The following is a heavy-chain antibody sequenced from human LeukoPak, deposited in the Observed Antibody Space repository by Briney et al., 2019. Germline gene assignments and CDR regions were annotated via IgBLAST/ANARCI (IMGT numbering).Heavy chain of an antibody. CDR1: GFTFSSYG. V-gene: IGHV3-30*03. CDR2: ISYDGSNK. D-gene: IGHD6-13*01. CDR3: ARVTTAAGLSNYGMDV. Sequence: PGGSLRLSCAASGFTFSSYGMHWVRQAPGKGLEWVAVISYDGSNKYYADSVKGRFTISRDNSKNTLYLQMNSLRAEDTAVYYCARVTTAAGLSNYGMDVWGQGTTVTVSS. J-gene: IGHJ6*02.